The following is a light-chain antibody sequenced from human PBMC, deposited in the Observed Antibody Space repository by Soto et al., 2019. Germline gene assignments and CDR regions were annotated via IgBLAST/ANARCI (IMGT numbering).Light chain of an antibody. CDR1: SSNIGSNT. CDR2: SND. Sequence: QSVLTQPPSASGTPGQRVTISCSGSSSNIGSNTVNWYQQLPGTAPKLLIYSNDQRPSGVPDRFSGSKSGPSASLAISGLQSEDEADYYCAAWYDSLNGPVFGGGTKLTVL. J-gene: IGLJ3*02. CDR3: AAWYDSLNGPV. V-gene: IGLV1-44*01.